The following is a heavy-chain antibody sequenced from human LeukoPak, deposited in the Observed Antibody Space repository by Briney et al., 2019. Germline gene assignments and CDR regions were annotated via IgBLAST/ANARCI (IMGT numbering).Heavy chain of an antibody. D-gene: IGHD2-15*01. CDR3: ARDPCSGGSCYLDY. CDR2: INTDGSIT. V-gene: IGHV3-74*01. Sequence: GGSLRLSCAASEFTFSDYWIHWVRQAPGKGLVWVSRINTDGSITNYADSVKGRFSISRDNAKNTLYLQMNSLRAEDTAVYYCARDPCSGGSCYLDYWGQGTLVTVSS. CDR1: EFTFSDYW. J-gene: IGHJ4*02.